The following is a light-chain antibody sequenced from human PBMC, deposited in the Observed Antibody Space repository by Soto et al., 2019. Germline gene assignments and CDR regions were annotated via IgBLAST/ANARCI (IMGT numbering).Light chain of an antibody. CDR1: SSDIGSYNF. J-gene: IGLJ3*02. V-gene: IGLV2-14*01. Sequence: QSVLTQPASVSGSPGQSITISCTGTSSDIGSYNFVYWYQQHPGKAPKLMIYEVTNRPSGVSNRFSGSKSGDTASLTISGLQAEDEADYYCFSYTSIRTWVFGGGTKVTVL. CDR2: EVT. CDR3: FSYTSIRTWV.